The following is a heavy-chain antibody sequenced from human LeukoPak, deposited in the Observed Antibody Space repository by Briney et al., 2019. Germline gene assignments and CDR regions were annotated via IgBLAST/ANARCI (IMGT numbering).Heavy chain of an antibody. CDR3: ARDREGELSVDY. J-gene: IGHJ4*02. V-gene: IGHV1-46*01. Sequence: ASVKVSCKASGYTFTSYYMHWVRQAPGQGLEWMGIINPSGGSTSHAQKFQGRVTMTRDTSTSTVYMELSSLRSEDTAVYYCARDREGELSVDYWGQGTLVTVSS. CDR2: INPSGGST. CDR1: GYTFTSYY. D-gene: IGHD3-16*02.